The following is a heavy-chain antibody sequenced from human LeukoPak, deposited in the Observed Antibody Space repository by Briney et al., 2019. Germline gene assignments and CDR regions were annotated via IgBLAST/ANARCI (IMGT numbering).Heavy chain of an antibody. Sequence: QPGGSLRLSCAASGFTFSSYWMHWVRQAPGKGLVWVSRISSDGSSTDYADSVKGRFTSSRDNAKNTLYLQMNSLRAEDKAVYYCARRRTSGDYDYWGQGTLVTVSS. CDR2: ISSDGSST. CDR3: ARRRTSGDYDY. CDR1: GFTFSSYW. V-gene: IGHV3-74*01. J-gene: IGHJ4*02. D-gene: IGHD1-26*01.